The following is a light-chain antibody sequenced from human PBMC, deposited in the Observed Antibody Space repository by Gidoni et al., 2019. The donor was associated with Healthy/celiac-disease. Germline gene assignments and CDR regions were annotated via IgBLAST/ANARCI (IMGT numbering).Light chain of an antibody. CDR2: AAS. Sequence: DIQMTQSPSSLSASVGDRVTITCRASQSISSYLNWYQQKPGKAPKLLIYAASSLQSGVPSRFSGSGSGTDFTLTISSLQPEDFATYYCQQSYSTQTFXQXTKVEIK. J-gene: IGKJ1*01. V-gene: IGKV1-39*01. CDR1: QSISSY. CDR3: QQSYSTQT.